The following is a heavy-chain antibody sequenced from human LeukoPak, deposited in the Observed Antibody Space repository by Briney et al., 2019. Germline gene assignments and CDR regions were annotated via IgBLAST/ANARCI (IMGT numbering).Heavy chain of an antibody. Sequence: SETLSLTCTVSGGSISSGSYYWSWIRQPAGKGLEWIGRIYTSGSTNYNPSLKSRVTISVDTSKNQFSLKLSSVTAADTAVYYCASGRAVAGTPFDYWGQGTLVTVSS. CDR3: ASGRAVAGTPFDY. D-gene: IGHD6-19*01. J-gene: IGHJ4*02. CDR1: GGSISSGSYY. CDR2: IYTSGST. V-gene: IGHV4-61*02.